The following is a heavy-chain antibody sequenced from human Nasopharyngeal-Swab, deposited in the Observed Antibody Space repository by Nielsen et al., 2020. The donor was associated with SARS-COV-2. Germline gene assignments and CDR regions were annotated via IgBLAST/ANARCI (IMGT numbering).Heavy chain of an antibody. J-gene: IGHJ4*02. V-gene: IGHV1-2*06. D-gene: IGHD3-10*01. CDR1: GDTFTDYY. CDR3: ARDDGDVPGITGSGPPGGY. Sequence: ASVKVSCKASGDTFTDYYMHWVRQAPGEGLEYMGRINPHSGDTNFSQKFQGRVTVTRDTSINTAYMELSSLRFDDTAVYYCARDDGDVPGITGSGPPGGYWGQGTLVTVSS. CDR2: INPHSGDT.